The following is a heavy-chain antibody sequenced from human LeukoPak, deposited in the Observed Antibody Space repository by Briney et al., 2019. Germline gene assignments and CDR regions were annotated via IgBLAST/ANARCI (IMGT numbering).Heavy chain of an antibody. CDR2: ISYDGSKK. D-gene: IGHD4-17*01. CDR1: GFTFSSYA. CDR3: AKDGDLYGHADY. Sequence: GRSLRLSCAASGFTFSSYAMHWVRQAPGKGLEWVASISYDGSKKYYADSLKGRFTISRDNSKRTLYLQMNSLRAEDTAVYYCAKDGDLYGHADYWGQGTLVTVSS. J-gene: IGHJ4*02. V-gene: IGHV3-30-3*01.